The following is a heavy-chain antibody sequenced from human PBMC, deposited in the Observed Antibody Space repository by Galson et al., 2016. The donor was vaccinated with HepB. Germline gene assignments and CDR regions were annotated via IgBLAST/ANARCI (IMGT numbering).Heavy chain of an antibody. Sequence: SLRLSCAASGITVSSNYMSWVRQAPGKGLEWVSVIYTGGNTYYSDSVKGRFTISRDNSKNTLYLQMSSLRAEDTALYYCARDRDSNSGADYWGQGTLVTVSS. CDR3: ARDRDSNSGADY. CDR1: GITVSSNY. D-gene: IGHD4-11*01. J-gene: IGHJ4*02. V-gene: IGHV3-53*01. CDR2: IYTGGNT.